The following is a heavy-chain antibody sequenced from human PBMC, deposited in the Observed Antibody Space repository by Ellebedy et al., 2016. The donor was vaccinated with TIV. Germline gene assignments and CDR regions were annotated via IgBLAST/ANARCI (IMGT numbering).Heavy chain of an antibody. CDR2: TGST. CDR1: GFTFNNHA. J-gene: IGHJ2*01. V-gene: IGHV3-53*01. Sequence: GESLKISCEASGFTFNNHAVSWVRQAPGTGLEWISGTGSTFSADSVQGRFTVSRDNSKQMVYLQMNRLTSEDTGVYYCAREAGISSFRHWYIDLWGRGTLVIVSS. CDR3: AREAGISSFRHWYIDL. D-gene: IGHD6-6*01.